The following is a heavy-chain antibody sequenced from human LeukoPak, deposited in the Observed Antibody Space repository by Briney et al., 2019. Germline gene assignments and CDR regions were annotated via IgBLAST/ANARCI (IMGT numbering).Heavy chain of an antibody. CDR1: GYTFTSYY. CDR2: INPSGGST. D-gene: IGHD1-26*01. CDR3: ASLYSGSYKSPRDAFDI. V-gene: IGHV1-46*01. J-gene: IGHJ3*02. Sequence: ASVKVSCKASGYTFTSYYMHWVRQAPGQGLEWMGTINPSGGSTSYAQKFQGRVTMTRDTSTSTVYMELSSLRSEDTAVYYCASLYSGSYKSPRDAFDIWGQGIMVTVSS.